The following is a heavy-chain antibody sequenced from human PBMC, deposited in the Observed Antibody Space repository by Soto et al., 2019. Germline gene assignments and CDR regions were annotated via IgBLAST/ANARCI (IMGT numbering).Heavy chain of an antibody. D-gene: IGHD2-15*01. V-gene: IGHV1-69*01. CDR2: IIPIFGTA. J-gene: IGHJ4*02. CDR1: GCTFSSYA. Sequence: QVQLVQSGAEVKKPGSSVKVSCKASGCTFSSYAISWVRQAPGQGLEWMGGIIPIFGTAKYAQKFQGRVTITAEESTSTAYMELSSLRSEYTAVYYCARDRGEYCSGGSCYFYAYWGQGTLVTVSS. CDR3: ARDRGEYCSGGSCYFYAY.